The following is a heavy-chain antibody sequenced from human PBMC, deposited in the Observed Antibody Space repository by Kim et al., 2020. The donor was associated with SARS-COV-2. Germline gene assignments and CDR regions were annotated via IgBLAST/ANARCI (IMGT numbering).Heavy chain of an antibody. J-gene: IGHJ4*02. D-gene: IGHD3-22*01. Sequence: SLKSRVTISVDPSKNQFSLKLGSVTAADTAVYYCARGSRVTMIVVGPFDYWGQGTLVTVSS. CDR3: ARGSRVTMIVVGPFDY. V-gene: IGHV4-4*08.